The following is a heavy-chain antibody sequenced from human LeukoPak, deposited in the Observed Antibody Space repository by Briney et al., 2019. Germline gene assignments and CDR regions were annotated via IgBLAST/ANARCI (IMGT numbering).Heavy chain of an antibody. Sequence: PSETLSLTCAVYGGSFSGYYWSWIRQPPGKGLEWIGEINHSGSTNYNPSLKSRVTISVDTSKNQFSLKLSSVTAADTAVYYCARGRCSSTSCYSTYNWFDPWGQGTLVTVSS. CDR3: ARGRCSSTSCYSTYNWFDP. J-gene: IGHJ5*02. D-gene: IGHD2-2*01. CDR2: INHSGST. CDR1: GGSFSGYY. V-gene: IGHV4-34*01.